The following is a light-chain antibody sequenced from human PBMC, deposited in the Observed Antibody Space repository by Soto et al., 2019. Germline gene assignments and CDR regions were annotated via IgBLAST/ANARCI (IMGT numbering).Light chain of an antibody. CDR3: QQYNSYSEA. J-gene: IGKJ1*01. Sequence: DIQKTQYPSTLSPSIGARLTITCRASQGISEWLNWHQQKPGKAPKLLIYDASSLQSGVPPRFSGSGSGTEFTLTISSLQPDDFATYYCQQYNSYSEAFGQGTKVDIK. V-gene: IGKV1-5*01. CDR1: QGISEW. CDR2: DAS.